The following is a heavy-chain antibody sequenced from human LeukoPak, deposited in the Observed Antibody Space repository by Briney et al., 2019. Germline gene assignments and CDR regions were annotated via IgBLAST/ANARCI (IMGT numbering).Heavy chain of an antibody. V-gene: IGHV1-46*01. CDR2: INPSGGST. Sequence: ASVKVSCKASGYTFSSYYMHWVRQAPGQGLEWMGIINPSGGSTSYAQKFQGRVTMTRDMSTSTVYMELSSLRVDDTAVYYCARDYLQLWLKGWFDPWGQGTLVTVSS. CDR1: GYTFSSYY. D-gene: IGHD5-24*01. CDR3: ARDYLQLWLKGWFDP. J-gene: IGHJ5*02.